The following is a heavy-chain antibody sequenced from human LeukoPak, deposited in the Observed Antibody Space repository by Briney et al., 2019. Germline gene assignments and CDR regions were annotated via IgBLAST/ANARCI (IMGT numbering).Heavy chain of an antibody. V-gene: IGHV3-23*01. D-gene: IGHD6-19*01. Sequence: GGSLRLSCAASGFTFSSYAMSWVRQAPGKGLEWVSSISGGGGSTYYADSVKGRLTISRDNSKNTLFLQVNSLRAEDTAVYYCAKKDRAVAGAFDYWGQGTLVTVSS. J-gene: IGHJ4*02. CDR3: AKKDRAVAGAFDY. CDR2: ISGGGGST. CDR1: GFTFSSYA.